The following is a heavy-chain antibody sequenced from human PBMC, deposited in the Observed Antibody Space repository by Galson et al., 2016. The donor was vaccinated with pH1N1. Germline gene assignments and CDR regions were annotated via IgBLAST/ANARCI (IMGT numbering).Heavy chain of an antibody. V-gene: IGHV3-48*01. Sequence: SLRLSCAASGFTFSSYSMSWVRQAPGKGLEWVSYISSSSSTIYYADSVKGRFTISRDNAKNSLYLQMNSLRAEDTAVYYCARVSYDSSGYYYHYYYGMDVWGQRTTVTVSS. D-gene: IGHD3-22*01. J-gene: IGHJ6*01. CDR1: GFTFSSYS. CDR2: ISSSSSTI. CDR3: ARVSYDSSGYYYHYYYGMDV.